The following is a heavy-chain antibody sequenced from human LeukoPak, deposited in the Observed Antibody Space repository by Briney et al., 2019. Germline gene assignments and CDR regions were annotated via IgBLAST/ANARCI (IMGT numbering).Heavy chain of an antibody. CDR1: GYTLTELS. V-gene: IGHV1-24*01. CDR2: FDPEDGET. Sequence: ASVKVSCKVSGYTLTELSMHWVRQAPGKGLEWMGGFDPEDGETIYAQKFQGRVTMTEDTSTDTAYMELSSLRSEDTAVHYCATDDYVWGSYRSIDYWGQGTLVTVSS. CDR3: ATDDYVWGSYRSIDY. D-gene: IGHD3-16*02. J-gene: IGHJ4*02.